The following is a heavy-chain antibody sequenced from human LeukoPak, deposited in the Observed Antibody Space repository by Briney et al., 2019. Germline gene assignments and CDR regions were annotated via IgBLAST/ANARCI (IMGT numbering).Heavy chain of an antibody. CDR2: IYYSGST. CDR3: ARRCSGNTCHSAGVVY. V-gene: IGHV4-39*01. Sequence: SETLSLTCTVSGGSVSSSSYYWGWIRQPPGKGLEWIGSIYYSGSTYYNPSPKSRVTISVDTSKKQFSLKLSFVTAADTAVYYCARRCSGNTCHSAGVVYWGQGTLVTVSS. CDR1: GGSVSSSSYY. D-gene: IGHD2-15*01. J-gene: IGHJ4*02.